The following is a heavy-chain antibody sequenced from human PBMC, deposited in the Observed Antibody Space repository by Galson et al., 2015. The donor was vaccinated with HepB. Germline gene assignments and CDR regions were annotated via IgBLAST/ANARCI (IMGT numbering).Heavy chain of an antibody. CDR2: IYTSGST. CDR3: ARDLGRLTPSGYYYYYMDV. V-gene: IGHV4-4*07. J-gene: IGHJ6*03. CDR1: GGSISSYY. Sequence: ETLSLTCTVSGGSISSYYWSWIRQPAGKGLEWIGRIYTSGSTNHNPSLKSRVTMSVDTSKNQFSLKLSSVTAADTAVYYCARDLGRLTPSGYYYYYMDVWGKGTTVTVSS. D-gene: IGHD4-23*01.